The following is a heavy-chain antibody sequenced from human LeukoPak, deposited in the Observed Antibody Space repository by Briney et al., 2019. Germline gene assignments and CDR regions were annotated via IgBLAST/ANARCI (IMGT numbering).Heavy chain of an antibody. D-gene: IGHD3-10*01. CDR1: GGSISSYY. CDR2: IYTSGST. Sequence: SETLSLTCTVSGGSISSYYWSWIRQPAGKGLEWIGRIYTSGSTNYNPSLKSRVTMSVDTSKNQFSLKLSSVTAADTAVYYCARVGYGFGEPWYFDLWXRGTLVTVSS. CDR3: ARVGYGFGEPWYFDL. J-gene: IGHJ2*01. V-gene: IGHV4-4*07.